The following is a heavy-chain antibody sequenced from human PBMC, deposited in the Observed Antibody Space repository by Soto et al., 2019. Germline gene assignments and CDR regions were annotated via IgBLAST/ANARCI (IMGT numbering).Heavy chain of an antibody. CDR3: ACKRVGAFIVVVTGTFDV. J-gene: IGHJ3*01. Sequence: QVQLVQSGAEVKKPGSSVKVSCKASGGTFSSYAISWVRQAPGQGLEWMGGSIAILGKANYAEKFQGRVTIAEAESPNTPQLELSSLRSEDTALSYRACKRVGAFIVVVTGTFDVWGRGTLVTVSS. CDR2: SIAILGKA. D-gene: IGHD3-22*01. V-gene: IGHV1-69*01. CDR1: GGTFSSYA.